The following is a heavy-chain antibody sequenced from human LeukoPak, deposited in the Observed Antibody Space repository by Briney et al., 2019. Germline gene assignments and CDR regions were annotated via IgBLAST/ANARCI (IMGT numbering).Heavy chain of an antibody. CDR1: GYTFTGYY. D-gene: IGHD6-19*01. CDR2: INPNSGGT. J-gene: IGHJ4*02. CDR3: ATSPRGSGSARGY. Sequence: ASVKVSCKASGYTFTGYYMHWVRQAPGQGLEWMGWINPNSGGTNYAQKFQGWVTMTRDTSISTAYMELSRLRSEDTAVYYCATSPRGSGSARGYWGQGTLVTVSS. V-gene: IGHV1-2*04.